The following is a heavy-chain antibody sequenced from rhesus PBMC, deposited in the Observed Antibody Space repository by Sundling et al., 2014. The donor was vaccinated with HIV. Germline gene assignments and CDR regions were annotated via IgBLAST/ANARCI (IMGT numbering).Heavy chain of an antibody. CDR1: GFTFSNSW. Sequence: EVQLVESGADLVQPGGSLRLSCAASGFTFSNSWMSWVRQAPGKGLEWVARIKRKPDGETADYAASVKGRFTISRDDSKNTLFLQMNSLKTEDTAVYYCTTDLYCTDTTCFDSYFDQWGQGVLVTVSS. V-gene: IGHV3-30*02. CDR3: TTDLYCTDTTCFDSYFDQ. D-gene: IGHD2-2*01. J-gene: IGHJ4*01. CDR2: IKRKPDGETA.